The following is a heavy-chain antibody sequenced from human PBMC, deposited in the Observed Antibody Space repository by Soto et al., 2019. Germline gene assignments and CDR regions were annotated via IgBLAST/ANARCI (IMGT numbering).Heavy chain of an antibody. Sequence: ASVKVSCKASGGTFSSYTISWVRQAPGQGLEWMGRIIPILGIANYAQKFQGRVTITADKSTSTAYMELSSLRSEDTAVYYCARESSVGGVPNDYWGQGTLVTVSS. CDR2: IIPILGIA. J-gene: IGHJ4*02. D-gene: IGHD3-16*01. V-gene: IGHV1-69*04. CDR1: GGTFSSYT. CDR3: ARESSVGGVPNDY.